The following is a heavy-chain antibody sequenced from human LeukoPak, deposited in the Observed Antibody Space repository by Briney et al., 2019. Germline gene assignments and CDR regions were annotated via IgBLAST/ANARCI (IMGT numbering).Heavy chain of an antibody. V-gene: IGHV3-23*01. CDR3: AKGDGYNYGDYFDY. CDR1: GFTFSIYA. D-gene: IGHD5-24*01. Sequence: GRSLRLSCAASGFTFSIYAMSWVRQTPGKGLEWVSGISGSGGSTYYADSVKGRFTISRDNSRNTLYLQMNSLRAEDTAVYSCAKGDGYNYGDYFDYWGQGTLVTVSS. CDR2: ISGSGGST. J-gene: IGHJ4*02.